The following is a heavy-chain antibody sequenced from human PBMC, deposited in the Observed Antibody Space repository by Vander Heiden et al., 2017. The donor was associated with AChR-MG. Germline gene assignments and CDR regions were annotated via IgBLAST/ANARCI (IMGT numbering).Heavy chain of an antibody. CDR3: ARDMYQIWTGYRLFFDY. Sequence: EVQLVESGGGLVQPGGSLRLSCAASGFTFSSHWMTWVRQAPGKGLEWVANIQQDGSEKYYVDSVKGRVTISRDNAKNSLYLQMNSLSAEDTAVYYCARDMYQIWTGYRLFFDYWGQGALVTVSS. D-gene: IGHD3-9*01. V-gene: IGHV3-7*03. CDR2: IQQDGSEK. J-gene: IGHJ4*02. CDR1: GFTFSSHW.